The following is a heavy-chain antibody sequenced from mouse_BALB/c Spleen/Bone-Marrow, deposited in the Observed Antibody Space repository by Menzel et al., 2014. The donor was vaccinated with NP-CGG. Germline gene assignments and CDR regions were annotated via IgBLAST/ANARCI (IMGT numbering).Heavy chain of an antibody. CDR2: IWGDGST. V-gene: IGHV2-6-7*01. J-gene: IGHJ3*01. Sequence: VKLMESGPGLVAPSQSLSITCTVSGFSLADYGVNWVRQPPGKGLEWLGMIWGDGSTNYNSALKSRMNISKDNSKSQVFLKMNSMQTDDTARYYCARELHPWGQGTLVTVSA. CDR1: GFSLADYG. CDR3: ARELHP.